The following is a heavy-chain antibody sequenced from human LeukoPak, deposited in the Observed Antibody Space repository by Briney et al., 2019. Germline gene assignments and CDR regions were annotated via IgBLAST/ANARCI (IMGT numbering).Heavy chain of an antibody. CDR2: ISWDGNTK. V-gene: IGHV3-30-3*01. CDR3: ARDLSERYSTDY. Sequence: PGGSLRLSCAVSGFTFKKYAIHWVRQAPGKGLEWVAFISWDGNTKYYADSVKGRFTISRDNSQNTLDLQVNSLRAEDTAVYYCARDLSERYSTDYWGQGTLVTVSS. CDR1: GFTFKKYA. J-gene: IGHJ4*02. D-gene: IGHD1-26*01.